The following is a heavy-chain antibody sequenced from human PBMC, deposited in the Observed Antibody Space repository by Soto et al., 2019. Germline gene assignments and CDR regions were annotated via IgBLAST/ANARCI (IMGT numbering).Heavy chain of an antibody. CDR2: IIPVFGTT. D-gene: IGHD3-22*01. Sequence: SVKVSCKDSGGLFSSFAISWVRQAPGQGLEWMGGIIPVFGTTNYAQRLQGRVTMTTDTPTSTAYMELRSLRSDDTAVYYCARVDDYYDSSGHYFTFFNYWGQGSLVTVSS. CDR3: ARVDDYYDSSGHYFTFFNY. V-gene: IGHV1-69*05. J-gene: IGHJ4*02. CDR1: GGLFSSFA.